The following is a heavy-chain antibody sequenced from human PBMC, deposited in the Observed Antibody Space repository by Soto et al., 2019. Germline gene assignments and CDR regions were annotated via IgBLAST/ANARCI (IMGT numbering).Heavy chain of an antibody. CDR2: INPNSGGT. Sequence: ASVKVSCKASGYTFTGYYMHWVRQAPGQGLEWMGWINPNSGGTNYAQKFQGWVTMTRDTSISTAYMELGRLRSDDTAVYYCARATVTTRMGYYYYGMDVWGQGTTVTVSS. CDR1: GYTFTGYY. CDR3: ARATVTTRMGYYYYGMDV. V-gene: IGHV1-2*04. D-gene: IGHD4-17*01. J-gene: IGHJ6*02.